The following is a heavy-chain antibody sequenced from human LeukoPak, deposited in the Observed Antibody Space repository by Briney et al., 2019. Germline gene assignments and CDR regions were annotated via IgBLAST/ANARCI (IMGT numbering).Heavy chain of an antibody. CDR2: ISSSGSTK. CDR1: GFRFDNYA. CDR3: AKVAGTSGDYFDY. D-gene: IGHD6-19*01. Sequence: GGSLRLSCAVSGFRFDNYAMSWVRQAPGKGLEWVSYISSSGSTKYYADSVKGRFTISRDNAKNSLYLQMNSLRAEDTAVYYCAKVAGTSGDYFDYWGQGTLVTVSS. J-gene: IGHJ4*02. V-gene: IGHV3-11*04.